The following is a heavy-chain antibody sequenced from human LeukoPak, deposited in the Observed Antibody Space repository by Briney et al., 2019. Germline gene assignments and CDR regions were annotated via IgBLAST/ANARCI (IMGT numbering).Heavy chain of an antibody. CDR2: ISYDGSNK. CDR1: GFTFSSYG. D-gene: IGHD3-10*01. J-gene: IGHJ4*02. CDR3: AKYGRYRFGPYYFDY. V-gene: IGHV3-30*18. Sequence: GSLRLSCAASGFTFSSYGMHWVRQAPGKGLEWVAVISYDGSNKYYADSVKGRFTISRDNSKNTLYLQMNSLRAEDTAVYYCAKYGRYRFGPYYFDYWGQGTLVTVSS.